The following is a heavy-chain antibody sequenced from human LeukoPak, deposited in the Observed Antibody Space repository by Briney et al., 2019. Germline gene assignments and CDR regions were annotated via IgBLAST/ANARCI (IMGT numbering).Heavy chain of an antibody. CDR1: GGTFSSYA. D-gene: IGHD3-10*01. CDR2: IIPIFGTA. Sequence: SVKVSCKASGGTFSSYAISWVRQAPGQGLEWMGGIIPIFGTANYAQKFQGRVTITTDEYTSTAYMELSSLRSEDTAVYYCARRSGSGRNPFHIWGPGTMVTVSS. V-gene: IGHV1-69*05. J-gene: IGHJ3*02. CDR3: ARRSGSGRNPFHI.